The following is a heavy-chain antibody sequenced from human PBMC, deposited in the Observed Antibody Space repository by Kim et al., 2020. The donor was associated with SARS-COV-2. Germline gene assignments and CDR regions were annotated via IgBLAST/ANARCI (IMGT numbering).Heavy chain of an antibody. CDR3: ARGLRAQRLQS. V-gene: IGHV4-34*01. Sequence: SETLSLTCAVFGGSFSGYYWSWIRQPPGKGLEWIGEINDSGGSDYNPSLKSRVTMSIDTSKNQLSLKLSSVTAADTAVYYCARGLRAQRLQSWGQGTLVTVSS. CDR2: INDSGGS. CDR1: GGSFSGYY. D-gene: IGHD6-25*01. J-gene: IGHJ5*02.